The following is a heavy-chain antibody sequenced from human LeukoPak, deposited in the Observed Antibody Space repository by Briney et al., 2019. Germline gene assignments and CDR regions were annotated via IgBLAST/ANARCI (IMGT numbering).Heavy chain of an antibody. CDR1: GHTFTGYY. D-gene: IGHD4-17*01. V-gene: IGHV1-2*06. Sequence: GASVKVSCKASGHTFTGYYMHWVRQAPGQGLEWMGRINPNSGGTNYAQKFQGRVTMTRDTSISTAYMELSRLRSDDTAVYYCARANGDYQYYFDYWGQGTLVTVSS. CDR3: ARANGDYQYYFDY. CDR2: INPNSGGT. J-gene: IGHJ4*02.